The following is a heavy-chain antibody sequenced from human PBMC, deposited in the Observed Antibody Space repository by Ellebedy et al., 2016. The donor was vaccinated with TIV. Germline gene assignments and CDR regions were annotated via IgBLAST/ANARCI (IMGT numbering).Heavy chain of an antibody. J-gene: IGHJ4*02. V-gene: IGHV3-66*01. CDR2: IYSGGST. CDR1: GFTFSNYG. D-gene: IGHD3-3*01. Sequence: PGGSLRLSCAASGFTFSNYGMSWVRQAPGKGLEWVSVIYSGGSTYYADSVKGRFTISRDNSKNTLYLQMNSLRAEDTAVYYCARESGNYDFWKVEYYFDYWGQGTLVTVSS. CDR3: ARESGNYDFWKVEYYFDY.